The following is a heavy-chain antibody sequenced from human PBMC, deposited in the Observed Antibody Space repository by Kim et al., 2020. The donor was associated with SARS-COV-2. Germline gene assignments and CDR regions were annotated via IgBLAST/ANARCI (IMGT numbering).Heavy chain of an antibody. J-gene: IGHJ6*02. Sequence: GGSLRLSCAASGFTFSSYEMNWVRQAPGKGLEWVSYISSSGSTIYYADSVKGRFTISRHNAKNSLYLQMNSLRAEDTAVYYCAKAKLEHQYGMDVWGQGTTVTVSS. CDR3: AKAKLEHQYGMDV. V-gene: IGHV3-48*03. CDR1: GFTFSSYE. CDR2: ISSSGSTI.